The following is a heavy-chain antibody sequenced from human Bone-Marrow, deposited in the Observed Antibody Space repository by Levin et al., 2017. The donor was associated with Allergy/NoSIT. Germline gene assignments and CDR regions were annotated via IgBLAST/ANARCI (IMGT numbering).Heavy chain of an antibody. V-gene: IGHV4-34*01. CDR1: GGSFSGYY. J-gene: IGHJ4*02. CDR3: ARGGGAAAGTGFDY. CDR2: INHSGST. Sequence: SETLSLTCAVYGGSFSGYYWSWIRQPPGKGLEWIGEINHSGSTNYNPSLKSRVTISVDTSKNQFSLKLSSVTAADTAVYYCARGGGAAAGTGFDYWGQGTLVTVSS. D-gene: IGHD6-13*01.